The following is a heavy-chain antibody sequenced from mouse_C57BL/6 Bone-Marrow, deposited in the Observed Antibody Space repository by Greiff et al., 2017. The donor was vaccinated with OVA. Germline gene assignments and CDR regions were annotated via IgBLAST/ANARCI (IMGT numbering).Heavy chain of an antibody. CDR2: IYPGDGDT. D-gene: IGHD1-1*01. V-gene: IGHV1-82*01. CDR1: GYAFSSSW. CDR3: ARGIYYYGSSYLYFDY. J-gene: IGHJ2*01. Sequence: SGPELVKPGASVKISCKASGYAFSSSWMNWVKQRPGKGLEWIGRIYPGDGDTNYNGKFKGKATLTADKSSSTAYMQLSSLTSEDSAVYFCARGIYYYGSSYLYFDYWGKGTTLTVSS.